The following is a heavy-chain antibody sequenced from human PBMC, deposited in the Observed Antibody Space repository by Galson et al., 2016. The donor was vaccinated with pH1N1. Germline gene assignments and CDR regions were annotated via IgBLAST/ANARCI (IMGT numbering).Heavy chain of an antibody. V-gene: IGHV3-7*01. CDR1: GFIFSDYW. D-gene: IGHD1-26*01. CDR2: INQDGSRK. CDR3: ATEDYYTSLY. J-gene: IGHJ4*02. Sequence: LRLSCAASGFIFSDYWMSWVRQAPGEGLEWVAKINQDGSRKYYVDSMKGRCTISRDNAENSLSLQMNSLRVEDTALYYCATEDYYTSLYWGQGILVTVSS.